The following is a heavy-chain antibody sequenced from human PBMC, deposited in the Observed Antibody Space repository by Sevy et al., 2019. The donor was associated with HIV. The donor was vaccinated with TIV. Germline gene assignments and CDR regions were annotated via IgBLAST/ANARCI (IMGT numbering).Heavy chain of an antibody. V-gene: IGHV1-18*01. CDR3: ASPHTIFGVVSSYYGMDV. Sequence: ASVKVSCKASGYTFTSYGISWVRQAPGQGLEWMGWISAYNGNTNYAQKLQGRVTMTTDTSTSAAYMGLRSLRSDETAVYYCASPHTIFGVVSSYYGMDVWGQGTTVTVSS. D-gene: IGHD3-3*01. CDR2: ISAYNGNT. J-gene: IGHJ6*02. CDR1: GYTFTSYG.